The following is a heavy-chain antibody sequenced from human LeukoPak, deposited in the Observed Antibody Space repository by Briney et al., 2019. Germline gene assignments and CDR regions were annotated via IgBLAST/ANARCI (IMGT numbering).Heavy chain of an antibody. CDR1: GFVFDDYG. J-gene: IGHJ4*02. CDR3: ARDREGQLLWFGELGY. CDR2: INWDGSTT. D-gene: IGHD3-10*01. V-gene: IGHV3-20*04. Sequence: GGSLRLSCAASGFVFDDYGMSWVRQAPGKGLEWVSAINWDGSTTSYADSVKGRSTISRDKAKKSLYLQMNSLRAEDTALYYCARDREGQLLWFGELGYWGKGSLVTVSS.